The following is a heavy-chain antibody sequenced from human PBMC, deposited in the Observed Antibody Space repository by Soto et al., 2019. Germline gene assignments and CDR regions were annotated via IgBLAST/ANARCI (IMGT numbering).Heavy chain of an antibody. D-gene: IGHD3-22*01. CDR2: ISSSGRTI. CDR3: ARQKAWTGEWLSLYAPGMDV. V-gene: IGHV3-11*01. J-gene: IGHJ6*02. Sequence: QVQLVESGGGLVKPGGSLRLSCAASGFTFSDYYMSWIRQAPGKGLEWVSYISSSGRTIYYADSVKGRFTISRDNAKNSLYQQMNSLRAEDTAVYYCARQKAWTGEWLSLYAPGMDVWGQGTTVTVSS. CDR1: GFTFSDYY.